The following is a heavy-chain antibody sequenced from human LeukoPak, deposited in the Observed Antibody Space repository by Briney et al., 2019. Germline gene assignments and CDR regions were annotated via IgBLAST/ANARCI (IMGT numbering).Heavy chain of an antibody. J-gene: IGHJ4*02. D-gene: IGHD5-12*01. Sequence: ASVKVSCKVSGYTLTELSMHWVRQAPGKGLEWMGGFDPEDGETIYAQKFQGRVTMTRDTSISTAYMELSRLRSDDTAVYYCARIVVATINWGFDYWGQGTLVTVSS. CDR1: GYTLTELS. CDR3: ARIVVATINWGFDY. V-gene: IGHV1-24*01. CDR2: FDPEDGET.